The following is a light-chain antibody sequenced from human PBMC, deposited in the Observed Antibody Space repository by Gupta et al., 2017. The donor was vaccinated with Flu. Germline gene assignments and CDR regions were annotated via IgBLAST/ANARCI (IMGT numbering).Light chain of an antibody. CDR2: EVR. CDR3: CSYVGGSSWV. Sequence: SITISCTGTSSDVGNYNLVSWYQHHPDKAPKLVIYEVRKRPSGLSYRFSGSKSGNTASLTISGLQAEDEADYYCCSYVGGSSWVFGGGTKLTVL. J-gene: IGLJ3*02. CDR1: SSDVGNYNL. V-gene: IGLV2-23*02.